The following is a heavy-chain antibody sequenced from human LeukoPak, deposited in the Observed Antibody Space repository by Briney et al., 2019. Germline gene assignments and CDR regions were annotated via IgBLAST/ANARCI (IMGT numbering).Heavy chain of an antibody. D-gene: IGHD4-17*01. CDR2: IYHSGST. J-gene: IGHJ2*01. V-gene: IGHV4-30-2*01. CDR3: ARVGYGAPDWYFDL. CDR1: GGSISSGGYS. Sequence: SSETLSLTCAVSGGSISSGGYSWSWIRQPPGKGLEWIGYIYHSGSTYYNPSLKSRVTISVDRSKNQFSLKLSSVTAADTAVYYCARVGYGAPDWYFDLWGRGTLVTVSS.